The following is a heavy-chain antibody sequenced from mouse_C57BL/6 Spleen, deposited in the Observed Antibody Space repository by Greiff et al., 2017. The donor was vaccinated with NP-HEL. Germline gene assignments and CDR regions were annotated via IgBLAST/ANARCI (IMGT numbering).Heavy chain of an antibody. CDR1: GYTFTDYE. CDR3: TRGRLKTDY. Sequence: QVQLKESGAELVRPGASVTLSCKASGYTFTDYEMHWVKQTPVHGLEWIGAIDPETGGTAYNQKFKGKAILTADKSSSTAYTELRSLTSEDSAVYYCTRGRLKTDYWGQGTTLTVSS. CDR2: IDPETGGT. J-gene: IGHJ2*01. V-gene: IGHV1-15*01. D-gene: IGHD2-4*01.